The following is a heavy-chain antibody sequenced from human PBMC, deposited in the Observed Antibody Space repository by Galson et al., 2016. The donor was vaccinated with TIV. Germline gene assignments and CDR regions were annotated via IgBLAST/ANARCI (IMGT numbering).Heavy chain of an antibody. Sequence: ETLSLTCTVSGGSISSSGYYWGWVRQPPGKGLEWIGSISYTGNTYYNPSLKSRVTISVDTSKNQFSLKWTSVTAADTAVYYCARVERIAIFGVLTVGQFDPWGQGTLVTVSS. CDR3: ARVERIAIFGVLTVGQFDP. D-gene: IGHD3-3*01. V-gene: IGHV4-39*07. J-gene: IGHJ5*02. CDR2: ISYTGNT. CDR1: GGSISSSGYY.